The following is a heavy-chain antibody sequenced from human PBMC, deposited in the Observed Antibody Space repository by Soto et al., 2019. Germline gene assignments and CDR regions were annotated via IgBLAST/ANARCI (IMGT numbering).Heavy chain of an antibody. CDR3: ARDHYGDFDYYYYGMDV. CDR2: IIPIFGTA. J-gene: IGHJ6*02. D-gene: IGHD4-17*01. CDR1: GYTFTSYY. Sequence: GASVKVSCKASGYTFTSYYMHWVRQAPGQGLEWMGGIIPIFGTANYAQKFQGRVTITADESTSTAYMELSSLRSEDTAVYYCARDHYGDFDYYYYGMDVWGQGTTVTVSS. V-gene: IGHV1-69*13.